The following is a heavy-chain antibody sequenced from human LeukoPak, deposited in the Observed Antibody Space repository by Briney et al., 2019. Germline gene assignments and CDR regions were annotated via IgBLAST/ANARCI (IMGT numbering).Heavy chain of an antibody. CDR2: TYYRSKWYN. D-gene: IGHD2-8*01. CDR3: AREQGNGFDY. V-gene: IGHV6-1*01. Sequence: SQTLSLTCAISGDSVSSNSAAWNWTRQSPSSGLEWLGRTYYRSKWYNDYAVSVKSRITINPDTSKNQFSLQPNSVTPEDTAVYSCAREQGNGFDYWGQGTLVTVSS. CDR1: GDSVSSNSAA. J-gene: IGHJ4*02.